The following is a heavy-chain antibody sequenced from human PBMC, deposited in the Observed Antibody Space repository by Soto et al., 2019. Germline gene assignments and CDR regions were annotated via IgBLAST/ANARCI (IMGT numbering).Heavy chain of an antibody. D-gene: IGHD3-16*01. CDR3: AREGRAGYALGF. CDR1: SGSVSSKW. Sequence: PSETLSLTCTVSSGSVSSKWCSWVRQPPGKGLEWIGEIYHSGSTNYNPSLKSRVTISIDKSKNQFSLKLSAVTVADTAVYYCAREGRAGYALGFRGKGTLGTVSS. J-gene: IGHJ4*02. CDR2: IYHSGST. V-gene: IGHV4-4*02.